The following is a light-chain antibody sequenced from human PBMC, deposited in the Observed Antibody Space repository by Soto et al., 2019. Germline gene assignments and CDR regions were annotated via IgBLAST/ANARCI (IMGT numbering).Light chain of an antibody. CDR2: EVS. CDR3: SSYAGSNKVV. V-gene: IGLV2-8*01. CDR1: SSDVGGYNY. J-gene: IGLJ2*01. Sequence: HSALTQPPSASGSPGQSVTISCTGTSSDVGGYNYVSWYQQHPGKAPKLMIYEVSKRPSGVPDRFSGSKSGNTASLTVSGLQAEDEADYYCSSYAGSNKVVFGGGTKLTVL.